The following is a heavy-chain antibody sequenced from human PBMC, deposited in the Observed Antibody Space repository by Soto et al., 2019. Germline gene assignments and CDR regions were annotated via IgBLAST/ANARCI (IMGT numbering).Heavy chain of an antibody. V-gene: IGHV5-51*01. CDR1: GYSFSSYW. CDR2: MYLDDSYT. Sequence: PGESLKISCKASGYSFSSYWIGWVRQTPGKGLEWMGFMYLDDSYTRYSPSFQGQVTISGDKSISTAYLQRSSLRASDTAMYYCASRKRTTDAFDIWGQGTLVTVS. D-gene: IGHD1-1*01. J-gene: IGHJ3*02. CDR3: ASRKRTTDAFDI.